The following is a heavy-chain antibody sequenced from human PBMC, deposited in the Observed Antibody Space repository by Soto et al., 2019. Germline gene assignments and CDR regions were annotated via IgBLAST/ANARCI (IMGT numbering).Heavy chain of an antibody. D-gene: IGHD1-20*01. CDR3: ARPLRGIRHGTDV. Sequence: ASVKVSCKVPAYCFTDYYMHWVRQAPGQGLEWMGWINPNSGGTKYAQKLQGRVTMTRDTSISTAYMELSSLRSDDSAVYYCARPLRGIRHGTDVWGQGPTVTDSS. J-gene: IGHJ6*02. CDR1: AYCFTDYY. CDR2: INPNSGGT. V-gene: IGHV1-2*02.